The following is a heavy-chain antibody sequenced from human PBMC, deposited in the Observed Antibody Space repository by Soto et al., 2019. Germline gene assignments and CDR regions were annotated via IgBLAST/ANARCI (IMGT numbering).Heavy chain of an antibody. CDR3: ARDYCSGGSCSYYYYGMDV. CDR2: IWYDGSNK. D-gene: IGHD2-15*01. J-gene: IGHJ6*02. V-gene: IGHV3-33*01. CDR1: GFTFSSYG. Sequence: GGSLILSCAASGFTFSSYGMHWVRQAPGKGLEWVAVIWYDGSNKYYADSVKGRFTISRDNSKNTLYLQMNSLRAEDTAVYYCARDYCSGGSCSYYYYGMDVWGQGTTVTVSS.